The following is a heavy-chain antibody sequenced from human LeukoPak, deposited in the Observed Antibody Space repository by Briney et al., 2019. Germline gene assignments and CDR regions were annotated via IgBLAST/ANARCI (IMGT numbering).Heavy chain of an antibody. CDR3: ARGGFWSGYYTGFDY. D-gene: IGHD3-3*01. V-gene: IGHV3-48*01. Sequence: GGSLRLSCAASGFTFSSYSMNWVRQAPGKGLEWVSYISSSSSTIYYADSVKGRFTISRDNAKNSLYLQMNSLRAEDMALYYCARGGFWSGYYTGFDYWGQGTLVTVSS. CDR2: ISSSSSTI. J-gene: IGHJ4*02. CDR1: GFTFSSYS.